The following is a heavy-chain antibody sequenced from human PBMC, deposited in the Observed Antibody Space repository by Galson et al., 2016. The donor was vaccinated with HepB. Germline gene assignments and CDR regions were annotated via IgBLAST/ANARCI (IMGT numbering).Heavy chain of an antibody. CDR1: GGSFSGYP. J-gene: IGHJ5*02. Sequence: SETLSLTCAVYGGSFSGYPWIWVRQPPGKGLEWIGEINHSGNTIYTPSLKSRVTITIDTSKNQFSLKLTSLTAADTAVYYCARDGGGAGYDFWSGYYTNWFDPWGQGTLVTVSS. D-gene: IGHD3-3*01. CDR2: INHSGNT. V-gene: IGHV4-34*01. CDR3: ARDGGGAGYDFWSGYYTNWFDP.